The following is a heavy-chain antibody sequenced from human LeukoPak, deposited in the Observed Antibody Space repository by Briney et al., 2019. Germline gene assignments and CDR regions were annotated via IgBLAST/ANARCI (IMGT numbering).Heavy chain of an antibody. D-gene: IGHD4-11*01. V-gene: IGHV1-18*01. J-gene: IGHJ6*02. CDR1: GYTFTSYG. Sequence: ASVKVSCKASGYTFTSYGISWVRQAPGQGLEWMGWISAYNGNTNYAQKLQGRVTMTTDTSTSTAYMELRSLRSDDTAVYYCARDDYRAYYYYGMDVWGQGTTVTVPS. CDR3: ARDDYRAYYYYGMDV. CDR2: ISAYNGNT.